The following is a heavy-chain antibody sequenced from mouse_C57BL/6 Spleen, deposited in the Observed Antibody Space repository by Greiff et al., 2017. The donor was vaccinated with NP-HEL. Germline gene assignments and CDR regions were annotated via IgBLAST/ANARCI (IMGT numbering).Heavy chain of an antibody. D-gene: IGHD2-1*01. CDR2: ISYDGSN. Sequence: VQLKESGPGLVKPSQSLSLTCSVTGYSITSGYYWNWIRQFPGNKLEWMGYISYDGSNNYNPSLKNRISITRDTSKNQFFLKLNSVTTEDTATYYCARRGIYYGNSREFDYWGQGTTLTVSS. CDR1: GYSITSGYY. V-gene: IGHV3-6*01. CDR3: ARRGIYYGNSREFDY. J-gene: IGHJ2*01.